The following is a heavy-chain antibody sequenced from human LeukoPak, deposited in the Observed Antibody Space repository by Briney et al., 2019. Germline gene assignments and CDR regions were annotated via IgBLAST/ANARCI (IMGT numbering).Heavy chain of an antibody. CDR2: IYTSGST. D-gene: IGHD2-2*01. CDR1: GGSISSYY. V-gene: IGHV4-4*07. J-gene: IGHJ6*03. CDR3: ARDGCSSTSCYWYYYYYMDV. Sequence: PSETLSLTCTVSGGSISSYYWSWIRQPAGKGLEWIGRIYTSGSTNYNPSLKSRATMSVDTSKNQFSLKLSSVTAADTAVYYCARDGCSSTSCYWYYYYYMDVWGKGTTVTVSS.